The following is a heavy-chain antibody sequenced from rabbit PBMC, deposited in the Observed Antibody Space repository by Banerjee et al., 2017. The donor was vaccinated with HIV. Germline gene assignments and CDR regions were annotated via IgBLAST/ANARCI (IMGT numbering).Heavy chain of an antibody. CDR3: ATTYAGSTYLSGLDL. CDR2: IGAGSGATT. D-gene: IGHD8-1*01. V-gene: IGHV1S40*01. J-gene: IGHJ4*01. CDR1: GFSFSSSYW. Sequence: QSLEESGGDLVKPGASLTLTCTASGFSFSSSYWICWVRQAPGKGLEWIACIGAGSGATTYYASWAKGRFTISKASSTTMTLQMTSLTAADTATYFCATTYAGSTYLSGLDLWGQGTLVTVS.